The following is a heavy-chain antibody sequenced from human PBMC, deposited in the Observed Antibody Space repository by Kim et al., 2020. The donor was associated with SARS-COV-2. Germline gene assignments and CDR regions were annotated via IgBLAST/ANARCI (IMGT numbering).Heavy chain of an antibody. J-gene: IGHJ4*02. D-gene: IGHD6-19*01. Sequence: KCQGRVTITADESTSTAYMELSSLRSEDTAVYYCARGLIGAGYSSGWYNYWGQGTLVTVSS. V-gene: IGHV1-69*01. CDR3: ARGLIGAGYSSGWYNY.